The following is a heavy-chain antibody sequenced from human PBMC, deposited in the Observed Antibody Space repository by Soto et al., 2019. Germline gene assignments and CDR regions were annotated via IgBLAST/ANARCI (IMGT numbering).Heavy chain of an antibody. J-gene: IGHJ4*02. Sequence: GGSLRLSCAASGLTFSSYGMHWVRQAPGRGLEWVAGISYDGRNKYYVDSVKGRFTISRDNSKNTLDLQMNSLRVEDTAVFYCAQDTYYHDTSGYYTFDYWGQGTLVTVSS. V-gene: IGHV3-30*18. CDR3: AQDTYYHDTSGYYTFDY. CDR1: GLTFSSYG. D-gene: IGHD3-22*01. CDR2: ISYDGRNK.